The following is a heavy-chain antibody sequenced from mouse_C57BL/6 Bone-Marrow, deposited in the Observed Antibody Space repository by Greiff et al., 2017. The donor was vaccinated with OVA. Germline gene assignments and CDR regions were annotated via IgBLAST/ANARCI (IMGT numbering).Heavy chain of an antibody. J-gene: IGHJ2*01. CDR1: GFTFSDYY. CDR3: ARLTNIFLDY. Sequence: EVHLVESGGGLVQPGGSLQLSCSASGFTFSDYYMYWVRPTPEKRLEWVAYISNGVGSTYYPDTVKGRFTISGDNAKNTLYLQRSRLKSEDTAMYYCARLTNIFLDYWGQGTTLTVSS. V-gene: IGHV5-12*01. D-gene: IGHD1-3*01. CDR2: ISNGVGST.